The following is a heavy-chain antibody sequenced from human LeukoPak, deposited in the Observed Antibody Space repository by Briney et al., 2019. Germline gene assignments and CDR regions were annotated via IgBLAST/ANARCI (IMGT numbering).Heavy chain of an antibody. D-gene: IGHD6-19*01. CDR1: GFTFDDYA. CDR2: ISYDGSNK. Sequence: GRSLRLSCAASGFTFDDYAMHWVRQAPGKGLEWVAVISYDGSNKYYADSVKGRFTISRDNSKNTLYLQMNSLRAEDTAVYYCARASGWYDYWGQGTLVTVSS. J-gene: IGHJ4*02. CDR3: ARASGWYDY. V-gene: IGHV3-30-3*01.